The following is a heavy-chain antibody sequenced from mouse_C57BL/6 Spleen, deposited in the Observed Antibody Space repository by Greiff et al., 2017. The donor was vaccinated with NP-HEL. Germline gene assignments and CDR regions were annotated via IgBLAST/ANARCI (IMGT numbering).Heavy chain of an antibody. D-gene: IGHD3-2*02. CDR1: GFTFSSYA. Sequence: EVHLVESGGGLVKPGGSLKLSCAASGFTFSSYAMSWVRQTPEKRLEWVATISDGGSYTYYPDNVKGRFTISRDNAKNNLYLQMSHLKSEDTAMYYCATAQATPSYAMDYWGQGTSVTVSS. CDR3: ATAQATPSYAMDY. CDR2: ISDGGSYT. J-gene: IGHJ4*01. V-gene: IGHV5-4*01.